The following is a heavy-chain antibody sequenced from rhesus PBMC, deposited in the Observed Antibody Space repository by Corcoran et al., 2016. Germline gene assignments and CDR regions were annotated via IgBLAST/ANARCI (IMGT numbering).Heavy chain of an antibody. J-gene: IGHJ4*01. CDR1: GGSISSNY. Sequence: QVQLQESGPGLVKPSETLSLTCAVSGGSISSNYWSWIRQPPGKGLEWIGYIYGSSGSTHYNPSLKSRVTISTDTSQNPFSLKLRSVTAPDTAVYYCARDEVTIFGLGRNYFDYWGQGVLVTVSS. CDR3: ARDEVTIFGLGRNYFDY. D-gene: IGHD3-3*01. V-gene: IGHV4-160*01. CDR2: IYGSSGST.